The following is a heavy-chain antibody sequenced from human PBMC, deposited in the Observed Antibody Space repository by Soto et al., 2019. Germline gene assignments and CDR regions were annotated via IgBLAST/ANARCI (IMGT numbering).Heavy chain of an antibody. CDR2: TYYRSKWYN. V-gene: IGHV6-1*01. CDR3: ARDGYCSGGSCYGAMSAFDI. D-gene: IGHD2-15*01. Sequence: SQTLSLPCAISGDSVSSNSAAWNWIRQSPSRGLEWLGRTYYRSKWYNDYAVSVKSRITINPDTSKNQFSLQLNSVTPEDTAVYYCARDGYCSGGSCYGAMSAFDIWGQGTMVTVSS. CDR1: GDSVSSNSAA. J-gene: IGHJ3*02.